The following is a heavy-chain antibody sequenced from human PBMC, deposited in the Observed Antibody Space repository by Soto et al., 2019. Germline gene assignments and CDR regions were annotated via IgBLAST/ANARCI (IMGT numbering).Heavy chain of an antibody. D-gene: IGHD6-19*01. V-gene: IGHV4-31*03. CDR2: IYYSGNT. Sequence: SETLSLTCIVSGGSISSGGYCWNWIRQHPERGLEWIGYIYYSGNTVLNPSLTSRATISRDTSKNESSLTLTSLTAADTAVYFCARASGGAVADFDYWGQGTLVTVSS. CDR1: GGSISSGGYC. CDR3: ARASGGAVADFDY. J-gene: IGHJ4*02.